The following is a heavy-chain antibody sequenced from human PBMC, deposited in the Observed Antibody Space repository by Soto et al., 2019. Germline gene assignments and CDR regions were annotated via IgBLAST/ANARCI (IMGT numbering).Heavy chain of an antibody. V-gene: IGHV3-49*03. CDR2: IRSKAYGGTT. J-gene: IGHJ6*03. CDR1: GFTFGGYA. Sequence: GGSLRLSCTASGFTFGGYAMSWFGQAPGKGLEWVGFIRSKAYGGTTEYAASVKGRFTISRDDSKTIASLQMNSLKTEDTAVYYCTRGLSVTTRLWYYYYMDVWGKGTTVTVSS. D-gene: IGHD4-4*01. CDR3: TRGLSVTTRLWYYYYMDV.